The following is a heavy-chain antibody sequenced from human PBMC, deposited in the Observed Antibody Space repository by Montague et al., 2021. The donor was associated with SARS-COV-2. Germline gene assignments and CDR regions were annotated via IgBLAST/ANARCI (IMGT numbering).Heavy chain of an antibody. V-gene: IGHV3-33*01. J-gene: IGHJ4*02. Sequence: SLRLSCAASGFTFSSYGMHWVRQAPSKGLEWVVVIWYDGSNKYYADSVKGRFTISRDNSKNTLYLQMKSLRAEDTAVYYCARDREPEGIDYWGQGTLVTVSS. D-gene: IGHD1-14*01. CDR2: IWYDGSNK. CDR3: ARDREPEGIDY. CDR1: GFTFSSYG.